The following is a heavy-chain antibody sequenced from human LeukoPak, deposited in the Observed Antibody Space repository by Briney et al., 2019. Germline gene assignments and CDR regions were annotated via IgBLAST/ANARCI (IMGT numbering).Heavy chain of an antibody. CDR1: GFTFSSYG. Sequence: GGSLRLSCVASGFTFSSYGMGWVRQPQGKGLEWVSIISGSGDQTFYADLVKGRFTISRDISENTIYLQMNSLRIDDTAMYYCVRATRTMGMITNFDFWGQGSLVTVSS. J-gene: IGHJ4*02. CDR3: VRATRTMGMITNFDF. CDR2: ISGSGDQT. D-gene: IGHD3-16*01. V-gene: IGHV3-23*01.